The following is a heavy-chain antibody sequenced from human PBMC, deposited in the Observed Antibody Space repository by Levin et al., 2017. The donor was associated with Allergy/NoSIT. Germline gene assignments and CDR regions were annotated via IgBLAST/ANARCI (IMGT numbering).Heavy chain of an antibody. Sequence: PGGSLRLSCAASGFTFSSYAMSWVRQAPGKGLEWVSAISGSGGSTYYADSVKGRFTISRDNSKNTLYLQMNSLRAEDTAVYYCAKVLRELLLSPDAFDIWGQGTMVTVSS. CDR3: AKVLRELLLSPDAFDI. CDR2: ISGSGGST. CDR1: GFTFSSYA. D-gene: IGHD1-26*01. V-gene: IGHV3-23*01. J-gene: IGHJ3*02.